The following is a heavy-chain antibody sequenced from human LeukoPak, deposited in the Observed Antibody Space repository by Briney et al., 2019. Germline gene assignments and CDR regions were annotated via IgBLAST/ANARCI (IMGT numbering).Heavy chain of an antibody. CDR3: AKSRNSRGVIMS. D-gene: IGHD3-10*01. Sequence: PGGSLRLSRAASGFTFTTFTMNWVRQAPDKGLEWVAVISYDGSNKYYADSVKGRFTISRDNSKNTLYLQMNSLRAEDTAVYYCAKSRNSRGVIMSWGQGTLVTVSS. J-gene: IGHJ4*02. V-gene: IGHV3-30*18. CDR1: GFTFTTFT. CDR2: ISYDGSNK.